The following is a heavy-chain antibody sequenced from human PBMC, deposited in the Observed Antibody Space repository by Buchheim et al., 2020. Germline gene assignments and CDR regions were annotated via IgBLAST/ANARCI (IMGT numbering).Heavy chain of an antibody. D-gene: IGHD2-21*01. CDR1: GFTLNTYE. V-gene: IGHV3-48*03. CDR3: AREMIYCGGDCNDY. J-gene: IGHJ4*02. Sequence: EVQLVESGGGLVQPGGSLRLSCAASGFTLNTYEMNWIRQTPGKGLEWISYISSSGDTIYYAESVKGRFTISRDNAKNSLYLQMNTLRVGDTALYYCAREMIYCGGDCNDYWGQGTL. CDR2: ISSSGDTI.